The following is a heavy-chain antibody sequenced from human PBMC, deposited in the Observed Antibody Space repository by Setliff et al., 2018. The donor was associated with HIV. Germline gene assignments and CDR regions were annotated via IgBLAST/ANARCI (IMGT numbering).Heavy chain of an antibody. CDR1: GSSISSNSY. J-gene: IGHJ3*02. D-gene: IGHD4-17*01. V-gene: IGHV4-38-2*02. Sequence: SETLSLTCSVSGSSISSNSYWWAWIRQPPGKGLEYIGTIYHRGGTFNNPSLKSRVVMSVDTSKNQFSLKLTSVTAADTAVYYCARGERDYGQQDAFDIWGQGTMVTVSS. CDR3: ARGERDYGQQDAFDI. CDR2: IYHRGGT.